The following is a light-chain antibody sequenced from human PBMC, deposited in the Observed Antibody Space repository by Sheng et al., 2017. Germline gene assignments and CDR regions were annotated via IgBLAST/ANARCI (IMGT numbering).Light chain of an antibody. Sequence: QSALTQPASVSGSPGQSITISCTGTSSDVGGYNYVSWYQQSPGEAPKLIIYDVTKRPSGVSNRFSGSKSGSTASLTISGLQADDEADYYCSSYTTDFALAWVFGGGTKLTVL. CDR2: DVT. J-gene: IGLJ3*02. CDR1: SSDVGGYNY. CDR3: SSYTTDFALAWV. V-gene: IGLV2-14*01.